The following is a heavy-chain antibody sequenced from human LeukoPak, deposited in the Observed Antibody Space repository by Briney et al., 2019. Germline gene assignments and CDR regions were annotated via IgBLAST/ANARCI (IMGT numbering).Heavy chain of an antibody. V-gene: IGHV4-39*01. CDR3: AIPRGYSYGYGEDY. J-gene: IGHJ4*02. CDR1: GGSISSSSYY. CDR2: IYYSGST. Sequence: PSETLSLTCTVSGGSISSSSYYWGWIRQPPGKGLEWIGSIYYSGSTYYNPSLKSRVTISVDTSKNQFSLQLSSVTAADTAVYYCAIPRGYSYGYGEDYWGQGTLDTVSS. D-gene: IGHD5-18*01.